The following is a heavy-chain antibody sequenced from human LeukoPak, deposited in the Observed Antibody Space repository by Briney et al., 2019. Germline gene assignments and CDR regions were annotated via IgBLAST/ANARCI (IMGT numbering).Heavy chain of an antibody. V-gene: IGHV4-39*07. CDR1: GGSISSSSYY. D-gene: IGHD6-6*01. J-gene: IGHJ6*03. Sequence: KPSETLSLTCTVSGGSISSSSYYWGWIRQPPGKGLEWIGSIYYSGSTYYNPSLKSRVTISVDTSKNQFSLKLSSVTAADTAVYYCARVSSSSGRGYYYMDVWGKGTTVTVSS. CDR3: ARVSSSSGRGYYYMDV. CDR2: IYYSGST.